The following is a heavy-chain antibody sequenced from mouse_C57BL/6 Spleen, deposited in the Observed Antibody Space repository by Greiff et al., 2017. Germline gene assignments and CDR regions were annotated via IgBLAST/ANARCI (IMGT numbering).Heavy chain of an antibody. V-gene: IGHV1-39*01. Sequence: VQLQQSGPELVKPGASVKISCKASGYSFTDYNMNWVKQSNGQSLEWIGVINPNYGTTSYNQKFKGKATLTADPSSSPAYMQLNSLTSEDSAVYYCFGYSSLRYYFDYWGQGTTLTVSS. D-gene: IGHD1-1*01. CDR3: FGYSSLRYYFDY. CDR2: INPNYGTT. J-gene: IGHJ2*01. CDR1: GYSFTDYN.